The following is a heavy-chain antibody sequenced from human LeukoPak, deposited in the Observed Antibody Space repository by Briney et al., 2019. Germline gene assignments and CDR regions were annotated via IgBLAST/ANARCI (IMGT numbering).Heavy chain of an antibody. CDR1: GFTVSGNW. CDR2: IKQDGSDK. J-gene: IGHJ4*02. V-gene: IGHV3-7*01. D-gene: IGHD3-10*02. Sequence: GGSLRLSCAASGFTVSGNWMSWVRQAPGKGLEWVATIKQDGSDKYYVDSVKGRFSISRDSAEDSLYLQMNSLRAEDTAVYYCTRDVHDYWGQGTLVTVSS. CDR3: TRDVHDY.